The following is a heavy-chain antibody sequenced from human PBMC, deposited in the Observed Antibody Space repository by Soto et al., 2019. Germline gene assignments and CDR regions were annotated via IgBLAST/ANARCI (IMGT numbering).Heavy chain of an antibody. Sequence: SETLSLTCSVSGGSIVDSSYYWGWIRQTPGKGLEWIGSIYYSGSTYYNPSLKSRVTISVDTSKNQFSLKLSSVTAADTAVYYCAKGDYGVVTFDYWGQGTLVTVSS. J-gene: IGHJ4*02. CDR1: GGSIVDSSYY. V-gene: IGHV4-39*01. CDR2: IYYSGST. D-gene: IGHD4-17*01. CDR3: AKGDYGVVTFDY.